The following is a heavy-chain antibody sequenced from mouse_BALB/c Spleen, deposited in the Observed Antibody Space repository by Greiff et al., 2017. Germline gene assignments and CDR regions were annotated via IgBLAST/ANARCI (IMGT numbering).Heavy chain of an antibody. CDR2: ISSGGST. CDR3: ARGRGNHFYYFDY. CDR1: GFTFSSYA. J-gene: IGHJ2*01. D-gene: IGHD2-1*01. V-gene: IGHV5-6-5*01. Sequence: EVKLMESGGGLVKPGGSLKLSCAASGFTFSSYAMSWVRQTPEKRLEWVASISSGGSTYYPDSVKGRFTISRDNARNILYLQMSSLRSEDTAMYYCARGRGNHFYYFDYWGQSTTLTVSS.